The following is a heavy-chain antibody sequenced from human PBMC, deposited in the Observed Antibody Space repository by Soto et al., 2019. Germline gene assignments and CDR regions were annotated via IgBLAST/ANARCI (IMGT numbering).Heavy chain of an antibody. Sequence: EVQLVESGGGLVMPGGSLSLSCIASGFSFSTYSMNWVRQAPGKGLEWVSSIRRSGDYTYYADSLKGRITISRDNAKNSLSLQMISLRAEDTAVYYCAKSTSLGGMDVWGQGTTVTVSS. J-gene: IGHJ6*02. V-gene: IGHV3-21*01. CDR2: IRRSGDYT. CDR3: AKSTSLGGMDV. CDR1: GFSFSTYS. D-gene: IGHD1-1*01.